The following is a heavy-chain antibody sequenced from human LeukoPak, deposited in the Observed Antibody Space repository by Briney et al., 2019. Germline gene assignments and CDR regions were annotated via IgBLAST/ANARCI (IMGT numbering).Heavy chain of an antibody. J-gene: IGHJ4*02. Sequence: PSETLSLTCTVSGASISSGSYYWSWIRQPAGKGLEWIGRVYTSGSTNYNPSLKSRVNISLDTPKNQFSLKLISVTAADTAVYYCARGIMEWLDGLYGYWGQGTLVTVSS. D-gene: IGHD6-19*01. CDR2: VYTSGST. V-gene: IGHV4-61*02. CDR3: ARGIMEWLDGLYGY. CDR1: GASISSGSYY.